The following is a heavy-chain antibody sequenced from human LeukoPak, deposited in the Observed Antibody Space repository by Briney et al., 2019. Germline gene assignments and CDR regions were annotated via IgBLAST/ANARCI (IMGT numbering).Heavy chain of an antibody. D-gene: IGHD6-19*01. CDR3: AREGSSGWYPY. CDR1: GFTFSGYP. Sequence: GGSLRLSCAASGFTFSGYPMHWVRQAPGKGLEWVAVISYDGSDRHYADSVKGRFTISRDNSKNTLFLQMNSLRAEDTSMYYCAREGSSGWYPYWGQGTLVTVSS. J-gene: IGHJ4*02. V-gene: IGHV3-30-3*01. CDR2: ISYDGSDR.